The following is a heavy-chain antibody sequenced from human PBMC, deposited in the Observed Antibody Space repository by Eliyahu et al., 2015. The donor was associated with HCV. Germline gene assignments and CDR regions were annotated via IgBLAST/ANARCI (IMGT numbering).Heavy chain of an antibody. J-gene: IGHJ3*02. V-gene: IGHV4-61*02. CDR3: ARDRELNWGYSAAFDI. D-gene: IGHD7-27*01. CDR1: GGSISXGSNY. CDR2: IYTSGST. Sequence: QVQLQESGPGLVKPSQTLSLTCTXSGGSISXGSNYWSWIRXPAGKGLEWIGRIYTSGSTNYNPSLKSRVTISVDTSKNQFSLKLSSVTAADTAVYYCARDRELNWGYSAAFDIWGQGTMVTVSS.